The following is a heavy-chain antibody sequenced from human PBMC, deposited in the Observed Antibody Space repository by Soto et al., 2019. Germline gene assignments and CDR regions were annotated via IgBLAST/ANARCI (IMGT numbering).Heavy chain of an antibody. D-gene: IGHD6-13*01. CDR3: AKWSGYRSTWLFDY. J-gene: IGHJ4*02. CDR1: GFTFSDYY. V-gene: IGHV3-11*04. CDR2: ISSSSSTI. Sequence: LRLSCAASGFTFSDYYINWVRQAPGKGLEWVSYISSSSSTIYYADPVKGRFTISRDNAKNSLYLQMNSLRAEDTAVYYCAKWSGYRSTWLFDYWGQGTLVTVSS.